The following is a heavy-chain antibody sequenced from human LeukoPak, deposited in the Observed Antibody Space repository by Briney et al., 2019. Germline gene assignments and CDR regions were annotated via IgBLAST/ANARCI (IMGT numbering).Heavy chain of an antibody. Sequence: SETLSLTCTVSGGSISSYYWSWIRQPPGKGLEWIGYIYYSGSTNYNPSLKSRVTISVDTSKNQFSLKLSSVTAADTAVYYCARDMLAGTNCDAFDIWGQGTMVTVSS. D-gene: IGHD6-13*01. J-gene: IGHJ3*02. CDR2: IYYSGST. CDR1: GGSISSYY. CDR3: ARDMLAGTNCDAFDI. V-gene: IGHV4-59*01.